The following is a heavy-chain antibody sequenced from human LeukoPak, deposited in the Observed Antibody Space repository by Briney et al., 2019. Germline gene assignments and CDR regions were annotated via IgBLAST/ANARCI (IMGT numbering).Heavy chain of an antibody. D-gene: IGHD6-13*01. CDR1: AYSISTGYY. J-gene: IGHJ4*02. Sequence: PSETLSLTCTISAYSISTGYYWGWIRQPPGKGLAWIGSIHHSGTTYYNPSLESPVTISVDTSKNQFSLNLSSVPAADAAVYYCASSKAAAVPFDFWGQGTLVTVSS. V-gene: IGHV4-38-2*02. CDR3: ASSKAAAVPFDF. CDR2: IHHSGTT.